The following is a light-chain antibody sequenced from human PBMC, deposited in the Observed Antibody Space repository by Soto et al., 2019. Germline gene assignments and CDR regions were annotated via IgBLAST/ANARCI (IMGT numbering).Light chain of an antibody. CDR2: GAS. CDR3: QQYNNWPLT. Sequence: ELVLTQSPGTLSLSPGERATLSCRASQRVNSNYLAWYQQRPGQPPRLLIYGASTRATGIPARFSGSGSGTEFTLTISSLQSEDFAVYYCQQYNNWPLTFGGGTKVDI. J-gene: IGKJ4*01. CDR1: QRVNSN. V-gene: IGKV3-15*01.